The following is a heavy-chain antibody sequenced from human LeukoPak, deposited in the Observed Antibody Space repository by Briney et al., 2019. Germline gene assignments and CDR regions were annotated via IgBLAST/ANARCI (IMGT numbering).Heavy chain of an antibody. CDR1: GGSFSGYY. CDR2: INHSGST. Sequence: SETMSHTCAVYGGSFSGYYWSWIRQTPGKGLEWIGEINHSGSTNYNPSLKSRVTISVDTSKNQFSLKLSSVTAADTAVYYCARASRGDYDYVWGSYRYDYWGQGTLVTVSS. J-gene: IGHJ4*02. D-gene: IGHD3-16*02. V-gene: IGHV4-34*01. CDR3: ARASRGDYDYVWGSYRYDY.